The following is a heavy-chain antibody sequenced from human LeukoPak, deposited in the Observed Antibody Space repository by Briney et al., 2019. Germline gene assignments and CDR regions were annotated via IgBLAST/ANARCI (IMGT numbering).Heavy chain of an antibody. V-gene: IGHV3-23*01. Sequence: GGSLRLSCAASGFTFSSYAMSWVRQAPGKGLEWVSTISGSGRGTFYADSVKGRFTISRDNSKNTLYLQMNSLRAEDTAVYYCATDELAYCGGDCSAFDYWGQGTLVTVSS. CDR3: ATDELAYCGGDCSAFDY. CDR1: GFTFSSYA. D-gene: IGHD2-21*02. CDR2: ISGSGRGT. J-gene: IGHJ4*02.